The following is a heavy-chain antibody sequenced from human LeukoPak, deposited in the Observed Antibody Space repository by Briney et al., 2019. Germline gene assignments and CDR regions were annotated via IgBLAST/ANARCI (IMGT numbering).Heavy chain of an antibody. V-gene: IGHV4-39*01. CDR3: ARGLSSSSWYNWFDP. D-gene: IGHD6-13*01. J-gene: IGHJ5*02. CDR1: GGSISRSSFY. Sequence: SETLSLTCTVSGGSISRSSFYWGWIRQPPGKGLEWIGSIYYSGNTHYNPSLKGRVTISVDTSKNQFSLKLSSVTAADTAVYYCARGLSSSSWYNWFDPWGQGTLVIVSS. CDR2: IYYSGNT.